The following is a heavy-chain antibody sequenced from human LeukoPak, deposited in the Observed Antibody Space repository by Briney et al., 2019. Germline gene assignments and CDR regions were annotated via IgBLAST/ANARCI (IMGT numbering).Heavy chain of an antibody. CDR1: GFTFSSYG. Sequence: GGSLRLSCAASGFTFSSYGMHWVRQAPGKGLEWVAFIRYDGSNKYYADSVKGRFTISRDNSKNTLYLQMNSLRAEDTAVYYCAKDAGWRYQLLREIDYWGQGTLVTVSS. CDR3: AKDAGWRYQLLREIDY. J-gene: IGHJ4*02. CDR2: IRYDGSNK. D-gene: IGHD2-2*01. V-gene: IGHV3-30*02.